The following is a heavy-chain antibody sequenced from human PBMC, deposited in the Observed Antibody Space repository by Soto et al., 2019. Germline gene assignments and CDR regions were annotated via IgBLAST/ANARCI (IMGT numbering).Heavy chain of an antibody. D-gene: IGHD2-15*01. CDR2: IDPSGGGT. J-gene: IGHJ5*02. CDR1: GYTFTSYY. Sequence: QVQLVQSGAEVKKPGASVKVSCKASGYTFTSYYMHWVRQAPGQGLEWMGIIDPSGGGTSYAKKFQGRLTMTRDTSTSTVYMELSSLRSEDTAVYYCARDRVDCSGGNCWRSVEDTWGQGTLVTVSS. CDR3: ARDRVDCSGGNCWRSVEDT. V-gene: IGHV1-46*01.